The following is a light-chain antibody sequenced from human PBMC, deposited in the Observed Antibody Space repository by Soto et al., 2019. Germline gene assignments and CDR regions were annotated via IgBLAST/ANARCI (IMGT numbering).Light chain of an antibody. J-gene: IGKJ1*01. V-gene: IGKV4-1*01. Sequence: DIVMTQSPDSLAVSLGERATINCRSSQTVLYNSNNKNYLAWYQQKPGQRPKLLIYWASTRASGVPDRFSGSGSGTDFTLTVSSLQAEDVAVYYCQQYYSTPWTFGQGTKVEIK. CDR2: WAS. CDR3: QQYYSTPWT. CDR1: QTVLYNSNNKNY.